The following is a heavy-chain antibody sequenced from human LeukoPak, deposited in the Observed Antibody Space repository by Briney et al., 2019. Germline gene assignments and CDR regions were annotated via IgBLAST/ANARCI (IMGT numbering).Heavy chain of an antibody. CDR3: AKGVDYSTSYYFDY. Sequence: GGSLRLSCAASGFTFSSCWMSWVRQAPGKGLEWVANIKPDASEKNYVDSVKGRFTISRDNSKNTLYLQMNSLRAEDTAVYYCAKGVDYSTSYYFDYWGQGTLVTVSS. D-gene: IGHD6-13*01. CDR2: IKPDASEK. V-gene: IGHV3-7*03. J-gene: IGHJ4*02. CDR1: GFTFSSCW.